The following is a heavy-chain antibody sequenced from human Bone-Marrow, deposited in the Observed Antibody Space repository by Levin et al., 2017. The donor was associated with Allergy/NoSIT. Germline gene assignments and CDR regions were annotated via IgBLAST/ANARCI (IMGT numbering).Heavy chain of an antibody. V-gene: IGHV4-31*03. CDR2: IYTAGST. Sequence: SETLSLTCSVSGGSISSGNNHWSWIRQHPGKGLEWIGYIYTAGSTYYNPSLSSRVAISLDTSRNQFSLNLDSVTAADTAVYYCATLIAGAGGRGSWGQGTLVTVSS. J-gene: IGHJ5*02. D-gene: IGHD3-16*02. CDR1: GGSISSGNNH. CDR3: ATLIAGAGGRGS.